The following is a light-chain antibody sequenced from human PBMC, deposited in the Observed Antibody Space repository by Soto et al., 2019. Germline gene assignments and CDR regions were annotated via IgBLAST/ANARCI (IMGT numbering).Light chain of an antibody. V-gene: IGLV2-8*01. Sequence: QSALTQPASVSGSPGQPITISCTGTSSDVGAYNYVSWYQLHPGKAPKLMIYEVNNRPSGVPDRFSGSKSGNTASLTVSGLQAEDEADYYCSSYAGSSNVFGTGTKLTVL. CDR3: SSYAGSSNV. J-gene: IGLJ1*01. CDR1: SSDVGAYNY. CDR2: EVN.